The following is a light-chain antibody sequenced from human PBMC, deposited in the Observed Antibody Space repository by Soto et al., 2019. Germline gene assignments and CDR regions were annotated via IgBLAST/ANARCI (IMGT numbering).Light chain of an antibody. J-gene: IGKJ1*01. CDR2: AAS. CDR1: LSVDSNY. V-gene: IGKV3-20*01. Sequence: EIVLTQSPGTLPLSPGERATLSCRASLSVDSNYLAWYQQKPGQAPRLLIYAASGRATGIPDRFSGSGSGTDFTLTISSLEPEDFAVYYCQQYGSAPWTFGPGTKVEIK. CDR3: QQYGSAPWT.